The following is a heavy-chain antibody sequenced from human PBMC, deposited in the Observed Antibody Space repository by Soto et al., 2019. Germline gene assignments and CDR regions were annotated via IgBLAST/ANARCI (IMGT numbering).Heavy chain of an antibody. CDR1: GGSISSGGYY. D-gene: IGHD3-22*01. V-gene: IGHV4-31*03. CDR2: IYYSGST. J-gene: IGHJ5*02. Sequence: QVQLQQWGAGLLKPSQTLSLTCTVSGGSISSGGYYWSWIRQHPGKGLEWIGYIYYSGSTYYNPSLKSRVTISVDTSKNQFSLKLSSVTAADTAVYYCARVHRLSSGPQLYNWFDPWGQGTLVTVSS. CDR3: ARVHRLSSGPQLYNWFDP.